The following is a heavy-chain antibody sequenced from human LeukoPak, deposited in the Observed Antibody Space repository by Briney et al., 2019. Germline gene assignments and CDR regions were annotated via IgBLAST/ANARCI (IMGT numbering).Heavy chain of an antibody. J-gene: IGHJ4*02. CDR1: EYTFTGYY. V-gene: IGHV1-2*02. CDR2: INPNSGGT. Sequence: ASVKVSCKASEYTFTGYYMHWVRQAPGQGLEWMGWINPNSGGTNYAQKLQGRVTMTRDTSISTAYMELSRLRSDDTAVYYCARSGSGYYEIDYWGQGTLVTVSS. CDR3: ARSGSGYYEIDY. D-gene: IGHD3-9*01.